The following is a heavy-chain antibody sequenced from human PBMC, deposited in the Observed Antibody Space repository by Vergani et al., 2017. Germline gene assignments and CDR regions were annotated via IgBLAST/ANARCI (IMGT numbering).Heavy chain of an antibody. Sequence: QITLKESGPTLVKPTQTLTLTCTFSGFSLSTSGVGVGWIRQPPGKALEWLALIYWNDDKRYSPSLKSRLTITKDTSKNQVVLTMTNMDPVDTATYYCAKEFDYGDYDDYWGQGTLVTVSS. CDR3: AKEFDYGDYDDY. V-gene: IGHV2-5*01. CDR1: GFSLSTSGVG. J-gene: IGHJ4*02. CDR2: IYWNDDK. D-gene: IGHD4-17*01.